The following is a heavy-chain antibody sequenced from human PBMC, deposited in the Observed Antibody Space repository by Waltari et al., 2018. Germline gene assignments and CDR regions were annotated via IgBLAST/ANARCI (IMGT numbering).Heavy chain of an antibody. D-gene: IGHD4-17*01. J-gene: IGHJ6*02. CDR2: IYTGCTT. Sequence: EVQLVESGGGLIQPGGSLRLSCAASGFTVSSNYMTWVRQAPGKGLEWVSIIYTGCTTYYADSVKGRFAISTDNSKTTLYLQMNSLGVEDTAVYYCTRDRTRVGGMDVWGQGTTVTVSS. CDR1: GFTVSSNY. V-gene: IGHV3-53*01. CDR3: TRDRTRVGGMDV.